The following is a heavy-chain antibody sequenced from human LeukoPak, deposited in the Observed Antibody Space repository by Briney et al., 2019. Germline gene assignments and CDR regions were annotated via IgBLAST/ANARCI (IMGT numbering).Heavy chain of an antibody. D-gene: IGHD2-21*02. J-gene: IGHJ3*02. Sequence: GGSLRLSCAASGFTFSGSAMHWVRQASGKGLEWVGRIRSKANSYATAYAASVKGRFTISRDDSKNTAYLQMNSLKTEDTAVYYCTNGGVTATDHDAFDIWGQGTMVTVFS. CDR2: IRSKANSYAT. CDR3: TNGGVTATDHDAFDI. CDR1: GFTFSGSA. V-gene: IGHV3-73*01.